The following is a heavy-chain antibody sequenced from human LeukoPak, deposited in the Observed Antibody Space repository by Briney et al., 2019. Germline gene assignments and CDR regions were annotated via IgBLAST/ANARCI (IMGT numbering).Heavy chain of an antibody. CDR2: INPNSGGT. J-gene: IGHJ4*02. D-gene: IGHD7-27*01. CDR1: GYTFTGYY. CDR3: ARVSTGGPRRHFDY. V-gene: IGHV1-2*02. Sequence: GASVKVSCKASGYTFTGYYMHWVRQAPGQGLEWMGWINPNSGGTNYAQKFQGRVTMTRDTSISTAYMELSRLRSDDTAVYYCARVSTGGPRRHFDYWGQGTLVTVSS.